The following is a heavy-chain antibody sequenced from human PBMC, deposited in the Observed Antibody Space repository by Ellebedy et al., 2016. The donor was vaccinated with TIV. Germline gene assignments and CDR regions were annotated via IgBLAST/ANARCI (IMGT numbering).Heavy chain of an antibody. D-gene: IGHD2-2*01. CDR3: PRHGVAVPPWFDS. CDR1: GASISSNSYY. J-gene: IGHJ5*01. Sequence: SETLSLTCTVSGASISSNSYYWGWIRQPPGKGLEWIGSFYYSVSAYSGSTYHNQSLRGRVTLSVDTSKNHFSLKLRSVTAADTALYYCPRHGVAVPPWFDSWGQGTLVTVSS. CDR2: FYYSVSAYSGST. V-gene: IGHV4-39*01.